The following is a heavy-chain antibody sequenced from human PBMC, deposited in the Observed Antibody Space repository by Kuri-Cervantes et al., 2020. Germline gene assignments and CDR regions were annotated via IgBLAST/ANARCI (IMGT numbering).Heavy chain of an antibody. D-gene: IGHD2-15*01. CDR1: GFTFSSYG. V-gene: IGHV3-30*03. CDR2: ISYDGSNK. Sequence: GESLKISCAASGFTFSSYGMHWVRQAPGKGLEWVAVISYDGSNKYYADSVKGRFTISRDNSKNSLYLQMNSLRDEDTAVYYCARDGEVVVAAYYFDYWGQGTLVTVSS. CDR3: ARDGEVVVAAYYFDY. J-gene: IGHJ4*02.